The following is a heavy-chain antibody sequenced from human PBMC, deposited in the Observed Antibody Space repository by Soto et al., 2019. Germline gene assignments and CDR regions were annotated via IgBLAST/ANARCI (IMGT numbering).Heavy chain of an antibody. CDR1: GYTFTSYY. CDR3: ARRYGDYVPLDY. J-gene: IGHJ4*02. V-gene: IGHV1-46*03. D-gene: IGHD4-17*01. Sequence: ASEKVSCKASGYTFTSYYMHWVRQATGQGLEWMGIINPSGGSTSYAQKFQGRVTMTRDTSTSTVYMELSSLRSEDTAVYYCARRYGDYVPLDYWGQGTLVTVSS. CDR2: INPSGGST.